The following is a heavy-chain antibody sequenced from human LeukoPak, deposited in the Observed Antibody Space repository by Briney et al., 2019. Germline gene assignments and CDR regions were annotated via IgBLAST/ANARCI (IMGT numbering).Heavy chain of an antibody. V-gene: IGHV1-18*01. CDR2: ISAYNGKT. J-gene: IGHJ3*02. Sequence: ASVKVSCKASGYSFTNFGITWVRQAPGQGLEWMGWISAYNGKTNYAQNLQGRVTMTTETSTNTAYMDLRSLRSDDTAVYYCARGLLWFGEFRAFDIWGQGTMVTVSS. D-gene: IGHD3-10*01. CDR3: ARGLLWFGEFRAFDI. CDR1: GYSFTNFG.